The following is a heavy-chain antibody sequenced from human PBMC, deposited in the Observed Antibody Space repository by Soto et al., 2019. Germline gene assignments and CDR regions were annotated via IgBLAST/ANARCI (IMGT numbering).Heavy chain of an antibody. J-gene: IGHJ5*01. CDR1: GDSVSSNSVA. D-gene: IGHD3-10*01. CDR2: TYFRSKWYD. V-gene: IGHV6-1*01. CDR3: ARSMVRGINWFDS. Sequence: QVQLQQSGPGLLKPSQTLSLTCAISGDSVSSNSVAWNWIRQSPSRGLEWLGRTYFRSKWYDDYALSVKSRMRINPDTSENQFSLQLNSVTPEDTAVYYCARSMVRGINWFDSWGQGTLVTVSS.